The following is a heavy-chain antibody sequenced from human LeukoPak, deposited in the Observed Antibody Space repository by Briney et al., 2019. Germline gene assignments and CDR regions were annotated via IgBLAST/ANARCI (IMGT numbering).Heavy chain of an antibody. CDR2: ISSSSSTI. V-gene: IGHV3-48*01. J-gene: IGHJ6*03. CDR1: GFTFSSYS. CDR3: AKAPLARATYYYYYYYMDV. Sequence: GGSLRLSCAASGFTFSSYSMNWVRQAPGRGLEWVSYISSSSSTIYYADSVKGRFTISRDNAKNSLYLQMNSLRAEDTAVYYCAKAPLARATYYYYYYYMDVWGKGTTVTVSS.